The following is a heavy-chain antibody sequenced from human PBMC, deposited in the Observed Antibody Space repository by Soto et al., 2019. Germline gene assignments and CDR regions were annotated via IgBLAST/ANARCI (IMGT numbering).Heavy chain of an antibody. V-gene: IGHV3-33*01. CDR3: AGGGSVPIAVAALDV. Sequence: PGGSLRLSCAASGFTFSSYGMHWVRQAPGKGLEWVAGIWYDGSNKYYADSGKGRFTISRDNAKNSLYLQMNSLRAEDTAVYYCAGGGSVPIAVAALDVWGQGTTVTVSS. J-gene: IGHJ6*02. D-gene: IGHD6-19*01. CDR1: GFTFSSYG. CDR2: IWYDGSNK.